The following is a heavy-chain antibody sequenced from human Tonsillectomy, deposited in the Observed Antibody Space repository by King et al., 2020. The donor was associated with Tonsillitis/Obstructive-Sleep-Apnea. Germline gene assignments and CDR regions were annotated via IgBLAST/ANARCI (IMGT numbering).Heavy chain of an antibody. CDR2: IDPSDSYT. CDR1: GYSFTSYW. J-gene: IGHJ6*02. V-gene: IGHV5-10-1*01. CDR3: SRHAHWGIVVVPEAMDV. Sequence: QLVQSGAEVKKPGESLRISCKGSGYSFTSYWITWVRQMPGKGLEWMGRIDPSDSYTNYSPSFQGNGTISADKSISTAYLQWSSLQAPDTAMYYCSRHAHWGIVVVPEAMDVWGQGTTVTASS. D-gene: IGHD2-2*01.